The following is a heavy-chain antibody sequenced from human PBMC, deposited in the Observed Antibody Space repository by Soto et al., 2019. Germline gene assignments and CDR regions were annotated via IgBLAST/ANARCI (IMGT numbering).Heavy chain of an antibody. J-gene: IGHJ4*02. V-gene: IGHV4-61*01. CDR2: IYYSGST. Sequence: QVQLQESGPGLVKPSETLSLTCTVSGGSVSSGSYYWSWIRQPPGKGLEWIGYIYYSGSTNYNPSRKSRVTISVDTSKNQFSLKLSSVTAADTAVYYCARVGKQLAYDYWGQGTLVTVSS. CDR3: ARVGKQLAYDY. CDR1: GGSVSSGSYY. D-gene: IGHD6-6*01.